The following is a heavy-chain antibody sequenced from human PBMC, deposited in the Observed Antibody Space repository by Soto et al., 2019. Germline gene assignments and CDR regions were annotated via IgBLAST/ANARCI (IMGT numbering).Heavy chain of an antibody. D-gene: IGHD2-2*01. Sequence: SETLSLTCTVSGGSISSYYWSWIRQPPGKGLEWIGYIYYSGSTNYNPSLKSRVTISVDTSKNQFSLKLSSVTAADTAVYYCARDSVEYQLPPNYYYGMDVWGQGTTVTVSS. V-gene: IGHV4-59*01. CDR3: ARDSVEYQLPPNYYYGMDV. CDR1: GGSISSYY. CDR2: IYYSGST. J-gene: IGHJ6*02.